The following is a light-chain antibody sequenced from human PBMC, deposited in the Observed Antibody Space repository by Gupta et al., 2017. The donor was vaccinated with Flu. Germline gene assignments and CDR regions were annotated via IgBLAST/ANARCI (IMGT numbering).Light chain of an antibody. CDR2: DAS. CDR1: QGISTY. CDR3: QQRFDWPGT. Sequence: GERATLSCSASQGISTYLAWYQQKSGQAPRLLISDASNRATGIPARFSGSGSGTDFTLTISSLEAEDFAVYYCQQRFDWPGTFGPGTKVDIK. V-gene: IGKV3-11*01. J-gene: IGKJ3*01.